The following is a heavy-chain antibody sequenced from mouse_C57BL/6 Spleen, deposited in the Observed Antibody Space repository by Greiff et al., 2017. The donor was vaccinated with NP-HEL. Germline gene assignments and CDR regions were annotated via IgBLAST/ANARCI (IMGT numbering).Heavy chain of an antibody. CDR2: IYPGSGNT. D-gene: IGHD2-4*01. CDR3: ARSPYDYDWYFDV. J-gene: IGHJ1*03. CDR1: GYTFTDYY. V-gene: IGHV1-76*01. Sequence: VQLQQSGAELVRPGASVKLSCKASGYTFTDYYINWVKQRPGQGLEWIARIYPGSGNTYYHEKFKGKATLTAEKSSSTAYMQLSSLTSEDSAVYFCARSPYDYDWYFDVWGTGTTVTVSS.